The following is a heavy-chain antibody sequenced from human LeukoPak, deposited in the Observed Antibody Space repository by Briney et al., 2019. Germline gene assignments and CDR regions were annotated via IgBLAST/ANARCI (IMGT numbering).Heavy chain of an antibody. CDR2: IYHSGST. J-gene: IGHJ6*03. CDR1: NYSISTGYY. CDR3: ARTGVGAPRLDHYFYYMDV. V-gene: IGHV4-38-2*02. Sequence: SETLSLTCSVSNYSISTGYYWGWIRQTPGMGLEWIGSIYHSGSTHYNPSLKSRVSISVGTSKNQFSLKLSSVTAADTALYYCARTGVGAPRLDHYFYYMDVWGKGTTVTVSS. D-gene: IGHD1-26*01.